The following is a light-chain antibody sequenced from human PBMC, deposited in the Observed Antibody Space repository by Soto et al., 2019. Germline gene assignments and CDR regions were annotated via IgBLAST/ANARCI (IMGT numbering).Light chain of an antibody. Sequence: QSALTQPPSASGSPGHSVTISCTGTSSDVGGYNYVSWYQQHPGKAPKLMIYEVNKRPSGVPDRFSGSKSGNTASLTVSGLQAEDEADYYCSSYADSNIGVFGGGTKLTVL. J-gene: IGLJ2*01. CDR2: EVN. CDR3: SSYADSNIGV. CDR1: SSDVGGYNY. V-gene: IGLV2-8*01.